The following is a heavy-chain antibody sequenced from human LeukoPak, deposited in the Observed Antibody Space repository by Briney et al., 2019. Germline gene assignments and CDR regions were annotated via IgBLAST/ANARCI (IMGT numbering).Heavy chain of an antibody. CDR1: RFTFSDGY. Sequence: SLCPSCALSRFTFSDGYMNSVRHTPRERLGWISCICTSSTNTLYADSVKVEFPISRAHTKNSVHLQLTLVRAQDPACFSFARPGGGDCAFLDIWGQGTMVTVSS. CDR3: ARPGGGDCAFLDI. J-gene: IGHJ3*02. D-gene: IGHD2-21*01. V-gene: IGHV3-11*01. CDR2: ICTSSTNT.